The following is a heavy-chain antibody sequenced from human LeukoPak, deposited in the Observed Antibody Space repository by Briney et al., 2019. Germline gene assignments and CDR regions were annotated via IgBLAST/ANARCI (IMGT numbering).Heavy chain of an antibody. CDR3: ARGLGFCSDGSCSFDY. J-gene: IGHJ4*02. CDR1: GYTFTTYA. D-gene: IGHD2-15*01. Sequence: ASVKVSCKASGYTFTTYAMNWVRQAPGQGLEWVGWINTNTGNPTYAQGFTGRFVFSLDTSVSTAYVQISSLEADDTAVYYCARGLGFCSDGSCSFDYWGQGTLVTVSS. CDR2: INTNTGNP. V-gene: IGHV7-4-1*02.